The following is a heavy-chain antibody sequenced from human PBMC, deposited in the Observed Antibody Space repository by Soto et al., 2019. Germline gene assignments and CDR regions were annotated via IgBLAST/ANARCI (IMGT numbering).Heavy chain of an antibody. J-gene: IGHJ6*02. CDR3: ARAAPYYYYYYGMDV. CDR1: GYTFTSYG. V-gene: IGHV1-18*04. Sequence: QVQLVQSGAEVKKPGASVKVSCKASGYTFTSYGISWVRQAPGQGLEWMGWISAYNGNTNYAQKLQGRVTMTTDTATSTAYMELRSLRSDDTAVYYCARAAPYYYYYYGMDVWGQGTTVTVSS. D-gene: IGHD6-6*01. CDR2: ISAYNGNT.